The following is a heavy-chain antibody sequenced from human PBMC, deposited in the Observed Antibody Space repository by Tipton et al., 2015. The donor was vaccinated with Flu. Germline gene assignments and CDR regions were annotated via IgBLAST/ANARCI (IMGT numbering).Heavy chain of an antibody. CDR1: GFTVSSNY. V-gene: IGHV3-53*01. J-gene: IGHJ4*02. D-gene: IGHD5-18*01. Sequence: SLRLSCAASGFTVSSNYVSWVRQAPGKGLEWVSVIYSGGSTYYADSVKGRFTISRDNSKNTLYLQMNSLRAEDTAVYYCARVEAYSRCLGYWGQGTLVTVSS. CDR2: IYSGGST. CDR3: ARVEAYSRCLGY.